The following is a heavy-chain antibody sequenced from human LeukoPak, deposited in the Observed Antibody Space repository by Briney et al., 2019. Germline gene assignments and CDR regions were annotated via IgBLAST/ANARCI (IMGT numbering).Heavy chain of an antibody. CDR1: GGTFSSYA. D-gene: IGHD2-15*01. J-gene: IGHJ4*02. Sequence: GASVKVSCKASGGTFSSYAISWVRQAPGQGLEWMGGIIPIFGTANYAQKFQGRVTITADESMSTAYMELSSLRSEDTAVYYCARDPGYCSGGSCFHYWGQGTLVTVSS. CDR2: IIPIFGTA. V-gene: IGHV1-69*13. CDR3: ARDPGYCSGGSCFHY.